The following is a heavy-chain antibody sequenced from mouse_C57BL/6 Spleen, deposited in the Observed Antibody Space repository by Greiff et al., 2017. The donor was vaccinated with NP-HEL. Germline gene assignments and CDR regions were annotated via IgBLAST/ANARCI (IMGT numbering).Heavy chain of an antibody. J-gene: IGHJ4*01. V-gene: IGHV1-82*01. Sequence: VQLQQSGPELVKPGASVKISCKASGYAFSSSWMNWVKQRPGKGLEWIGRIYPGDGDTNYNGKFKGKATRTADKSSSTAYMQLSSLTSEDSAVYFCARRIYGNYGDYAMDYWGQGTSVTVSS. CDR1: GYAFSSSW. CDR2: IYPGDGDT. CDR3: ARRIYGNYGDYAMDY. D-gene: IGHD2-1*01.